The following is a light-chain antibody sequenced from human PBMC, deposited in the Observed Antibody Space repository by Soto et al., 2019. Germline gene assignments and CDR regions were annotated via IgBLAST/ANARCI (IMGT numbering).Light chain of an antibody. CDR2: GAS. CDR1: QSVSSN. V-gene: IGKV3D-15*01. J-gene: IGKJ5*01. Sequence: EIVMTQSPATLSVSPGERATLSCRASQSVSSNLAWYQQKPGQAPSLLIYGASKRATGIPARFSGSGSGTDFTLTISSLEPEDFAVYFCQQHNNWPTFGQGTRLET. CDR3: QQHNNWPT.